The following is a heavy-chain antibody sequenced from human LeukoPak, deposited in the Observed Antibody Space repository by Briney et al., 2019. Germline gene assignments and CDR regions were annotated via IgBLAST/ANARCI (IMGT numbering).Heavy chain of an antibody. Sequence: GASVKVSCKASGYTFTSYAMNWVRQAPGQGLEWMGWINTNTGNPTYAQGFTGRFVFSLDTSVSTAYLQISSLKAEDTAVYYCAREGITVHLYGMDVWGQGTTVTVSS. CDR1: GYTFTSYA. J-gene: IGHJ6*02. CDR3: AREGITVHLYGMDV. D-gene: IGHD3-3*01. V-gene: IGHV7-4-1*02. CDR2: INTNTGNP.